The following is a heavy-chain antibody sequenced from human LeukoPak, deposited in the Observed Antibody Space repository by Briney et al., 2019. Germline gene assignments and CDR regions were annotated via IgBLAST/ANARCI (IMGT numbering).Heavy chain of an antibody. CDR1: GYTFTSYG. J-gene: IGHJ3*02. CDR3: ARDRGRITMIVVVIHNDAFDI. D-gene: IGHD3-22*01. Sequence: GASVKVSCKASGYTFTSYGISWVRQAPGQGLEWMGWISAYNGNTNYAQKLQGRVTMTTDTSTSTAYMELRSLRSDDTAVYYCARDRGRITMIVVVIHNDAFDIWGQGTMVTVSS. V-gene: IGHV1-18*01. CDR2: ISAYNGNT.